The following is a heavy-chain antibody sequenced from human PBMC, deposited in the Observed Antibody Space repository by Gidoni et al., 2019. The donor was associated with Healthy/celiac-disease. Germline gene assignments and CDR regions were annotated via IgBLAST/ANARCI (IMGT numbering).Heavy chain of an antibody. CDR3: AKVDCSGGSCYGFDY. D-gene: IGHD2-15*01. Sequence: EVQLVESGGGLVQPGRSLRLSCAASGFTFDDYAMHWVRQAPGKGLEWVSGISWNSGSIGYADSVKGRFTISRDNAKNSLYLQMNSLRAEDTALYYCAKVDCSGGSCYGFDYWGQGTLVTVSS. CDR1: GFTFDDYA. CDR2: ISWNSGSI. V-gene: IGHV3-9*01. J-gene: IGHJ4*02.